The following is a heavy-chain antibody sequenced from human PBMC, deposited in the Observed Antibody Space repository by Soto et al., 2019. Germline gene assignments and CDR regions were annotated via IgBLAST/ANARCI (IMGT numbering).Heavy chain of an antibody. Sequence: EVQLVESGGGLVQPGGSLRLSCAASGFTFSSYWMSWVRQAPGKGLEWVANIKQDGSEKYYVDSVKGRFTISRDNAKNSLYLQMNSLRAEDTAVYYCARSDYDFWSENWFDPWGQGTLVTVSS. CDR2: IKQDGSEK. J-gene: IGHJ5*02. D-gene: IGHD3-3*01. CDR3: ARSDYDFWSENWFDP. CDR1: GFTFSSYW. V-gene: IGHV3-7*05.